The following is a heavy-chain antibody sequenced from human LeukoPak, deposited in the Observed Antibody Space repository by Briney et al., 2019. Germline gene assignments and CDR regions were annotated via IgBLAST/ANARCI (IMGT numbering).Heavy chain of an antibody. CDR2: IRNKANSYRT. D-gene: IGHD6-6*01. J-gene: IGHJ4*02. CDR1: GFTISDHY. Sequence: GGSLRLSCAASGFTISDHYMDWVRQAPGKGLEWIGRIRNKANSYRTEFAASVKGRFTLSIDDSKNSLYPQMNSLRAEDTAVYYCARDKKIAARPDYFDYWGQGTLVTVSS. CDR3: ARDKKIAARPDYFDY. V-gene: IGHV3-72*01.